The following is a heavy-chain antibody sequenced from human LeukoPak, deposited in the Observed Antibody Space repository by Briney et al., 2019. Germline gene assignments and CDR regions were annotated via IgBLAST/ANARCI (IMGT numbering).Heavy chain of an antibody. Sequence: GASVKVSCKASGGTFSSYAISWVRQAPGQGLEWMGWTDSKTGNPTYAQGFTGRFVFSLDTSVRTAYLQINSLKAEGTAVYYCVRDVGYYDSSGYYLGWFDPWGQETLVSVSS. CDR1: GGTFSSYA. V-gene: IGHV7-4-1*02. CDR3: VRDVGYYDSSGYYLGWFDP. J-gene: IGHJ5*02. D-gene: IGHD3-22*01. CDR2: TDSKTGNP.